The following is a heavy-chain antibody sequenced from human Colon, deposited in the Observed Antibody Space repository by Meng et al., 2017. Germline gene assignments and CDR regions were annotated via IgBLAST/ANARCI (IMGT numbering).Heavy chain of an antibody. Sequence: GGSLRLSCAASGFTFSNAYMSWVRQPPGKGLEWVGRIKSKSDGGTTDFVAPVKDRFTISRDDSKTTLYRQMNSLKAEDTALYDWVIGGGVRGVKGFEKWGQGTLVTVSS. CDR3: VIGGGVRGVKGFEK. CDR2: IKSKSDGGTT. V-gene: IGHV3-15*05. CDR1: GFTFSNAY. D-gene: IGHD3-10*01. J-gene: IGHJ4*02.